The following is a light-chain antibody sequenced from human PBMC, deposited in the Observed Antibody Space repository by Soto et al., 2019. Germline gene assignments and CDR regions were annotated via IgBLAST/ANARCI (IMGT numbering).Light chain of an antibody. CDR3: QQYYIYPPA. CDR1: QNVRIY. Sequence: DIQMTQSPSTLSASVGDRVTITCRASQNVRIYLAWYQQKPGKAPKLLIYQTSNLQSGVPSRFSGSGSETEFTLAISSLRPEDFATYYCQQYYIYPPAFGLGTKVEIK. CDR2: QTS. J-gene: IGKJ3*01. V-gene: IGKV1-5*03.